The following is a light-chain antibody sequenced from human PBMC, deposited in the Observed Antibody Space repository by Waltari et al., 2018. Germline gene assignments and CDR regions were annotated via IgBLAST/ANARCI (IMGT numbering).Light chain of an antibody. CDR2: VAT. Sequence: IQLTQSPSSLSASVGDRVTITCRASQGISSYLAWYQQKPGKAPKLLISVATTLQSGVPSRFSVGGSGTDFTLTISSLQPEDFATYYCQQLNSYPFTFGGGTKVEMK. CDR3: QQLNSYPFT. CDR1: QGISSY. V-gene: IGKV1-9*01. J-gene: IGKJ4*01.